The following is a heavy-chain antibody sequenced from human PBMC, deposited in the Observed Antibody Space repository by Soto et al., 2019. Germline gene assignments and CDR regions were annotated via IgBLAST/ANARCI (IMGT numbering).Heavy chain of an antibody. D-gene: IGHD2-2*02. CDR1: GFTFSSYA. CDR3: ARDGYCSSTSCYTNYYYYGMDV. J-gene: IGHJ6*02. Sequence: GGSLRLSCAASGFTFSSYAMHWVRQAPGKGLEWVAVISYDGSNKYYADSVKGRFTISRDNSKNTPYLQMNSLRAEDTAVYYCARDGYCSSTSCYTNYYYYGMDVWGQGTTVTVSS. CDR2: ISYDGSNK. V-gene: IGHV3-30-3*01.